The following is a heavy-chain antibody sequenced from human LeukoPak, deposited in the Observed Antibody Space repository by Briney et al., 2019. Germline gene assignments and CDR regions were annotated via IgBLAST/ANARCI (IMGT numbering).Heavy chain of an antibody. V-gene: IGHV4-34*01. J-gene: IGHJ4*02. Sequence: KPSETLSLTCAVYGGSFSGYYWSWIRQPPGKGLEWIGEINHSGSTNYNPSLKSRVTISVDTSKNQFSLKLSSVTAADTAVYYCASYCSSTSCYHFDYWGQGTLVTVSS. CDR3: ASYCSSTSCYHFDY. CDR2: INHSGST. CDR1: GGSFSGYY. D-gene: IGHD2-2*01.